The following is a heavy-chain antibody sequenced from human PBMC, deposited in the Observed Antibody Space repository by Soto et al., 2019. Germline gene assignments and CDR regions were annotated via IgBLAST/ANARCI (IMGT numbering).Heavy chain of an antibody. CDR2: ITPPGST. CDR3: ARGEAYNSYPAR. Sequence: QVQLQQWGAGLLKPSETLSLTCAVSGASLNTYYWSWIRQSPGKGLEWIGEITPPGSTNYNPTLKSRVSISVDKSKTQFSLNLNSMTAADRAVYCCARGEAYNSYPARWGQGNLVTVSS. D-gene: IGHD4-4*01. V-gene: IGHV4-34*01. CDR1: GASLNTYY. J-gene: IGHJ1*01.